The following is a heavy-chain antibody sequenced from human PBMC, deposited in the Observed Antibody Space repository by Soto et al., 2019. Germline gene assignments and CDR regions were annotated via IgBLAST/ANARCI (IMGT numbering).Heavy chain of an antibody. D-gene: IGHD2-2*01. V-gene: IGHV3-21*01. CDR3: ARRYCSSTSCPYGMDV. Sequence: PGGSLRLSCAASGFTFSSYSMNWVRQAPGKGLEWVSSISSSSSYIYYADSVKGRFTISRDNAKNSLYLQMNSLRAEDTAVYYCARRYCSSTSCPYGMDVWGQGTTVAVSS. CDR2: ISSSSSYI. J-gene: IGHJ6*02. CDR1: GFTFSSYS.